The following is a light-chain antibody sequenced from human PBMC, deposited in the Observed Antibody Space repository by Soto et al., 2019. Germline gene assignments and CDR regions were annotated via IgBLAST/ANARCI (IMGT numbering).Light chain of an antibody. CDR1: SSDIGGYNY. CDR2: EVS. J-gene: IGLJ1*01. CDR3: NSFSTTNTLEV. Sequence: QSVLTQPASVSGSPGQSITISCTGTSSDIGGYNYVSWYQQHPGKAPKLMIYEVSSRPSGVSDRFSGSKSGNTASLTISGLQAEDEADYYCNSFSTTNTLEVFGTGTKLTVL. V-gene: IGLV2-14*01.